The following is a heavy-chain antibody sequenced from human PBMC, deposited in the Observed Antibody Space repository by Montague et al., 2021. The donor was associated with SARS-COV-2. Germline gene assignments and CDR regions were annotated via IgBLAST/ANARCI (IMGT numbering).Heavy chain of an antibody. CDR3: ARVEEKYYDILTGYYNPHYYYYGMDV. D-gene: IGHD3-9*01. Sequence: SLRLSCAASGFTFSSYAMHWVRQAPGKGLEWVAVISYDGSNKYYADSXKGRFTISRDNSKNTLYLQMNSLRAEDTAVYYCARVEEKYYDILTGYYNPHYYYYGMDVWGQGTTVTVSS. J-gene: IGHJ6*02. CDR1: GFTFSSYA. V-gene: IGHV3-30-3*01. CDR2: ISYDGSNK.